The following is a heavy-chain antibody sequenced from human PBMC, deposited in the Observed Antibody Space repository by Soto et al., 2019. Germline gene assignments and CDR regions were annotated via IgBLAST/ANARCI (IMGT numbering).Heavy chain of an antibody. J-gene: IGHJ4*02. CDR3: AHRPATAINFDY. Sequence: QITLKESGPPLVKPTQTLTLTCTFSGFSLSTSGVGVGWIRQPPGKALEWLTLIYWNDDKRYSPFLKSRLTISKDTSKNQAVLTMTNMDPVDTATYYCAHRPATAINFDYWGQGTLVTVSS. D-gene: IGHD2-21*02. CDR2: IYWNDDK. V-gene: IGHV2-5*01. CDR1: GFSLSTSGVG.